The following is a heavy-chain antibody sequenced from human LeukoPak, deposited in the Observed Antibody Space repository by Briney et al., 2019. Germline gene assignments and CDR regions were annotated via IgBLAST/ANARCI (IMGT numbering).Heavy chain of an antibody. J-gene: IGHJ4*02. D-gene: IGHD1-26*01. CDR1: GFTFSTQW. V-gene: IGHV3-7*01. Sequence: GGSLRLSCTASGFTFSTQWMSWVRQALGKGLEWVANIRQDGSETQYVDSMKGRFTISRDNAKNSLYLQMNSLRAEDTAMYYYVTTTRSRAFDYWGQGTLVTVSS. CDR2: IRQDGSET. CDR3: VTTTRSRAFDY.